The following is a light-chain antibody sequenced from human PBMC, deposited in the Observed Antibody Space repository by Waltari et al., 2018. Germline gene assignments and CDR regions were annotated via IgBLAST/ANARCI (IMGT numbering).Light chain of an antibody. CDR3: SSYTSSSTWV. CDR2: DVS. J-gene: IGLJ3*02. Sequence: QSALTQAASVSGSPGQSITISCTGTSSDVGGYNYVSWYQQHPGKAPKLMIYDVSNRPSGVSNRFSGSKPGNTASLTISGLQAEDEADYYCSSYTSSSTWVFGGGTKLTVL. CDR1: SSDVGGYNY. V-gene: IGLV2-14*03.